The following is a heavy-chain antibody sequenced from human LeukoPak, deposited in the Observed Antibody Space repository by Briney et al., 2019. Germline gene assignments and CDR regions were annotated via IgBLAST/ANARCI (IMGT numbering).Heavy chain of an antibody. Sequence: PGGSLRLSCAASGFTFSSHWMIWVRKAPGKGLEWVATIKRDGTEELYLDSVKGRFTISRDNARNSLSLQMSSLRVDDTAVYYCVKGAGWLADYWGPGILVIVSS. CDR1: GFTFSSHW. CDR2: IKRDGTEE. J-gene: IGHJ4*02. V-gene: IGHV3-7*01. D-gene: IGHD6-19*01. CDR3: VKGAGWLADY.